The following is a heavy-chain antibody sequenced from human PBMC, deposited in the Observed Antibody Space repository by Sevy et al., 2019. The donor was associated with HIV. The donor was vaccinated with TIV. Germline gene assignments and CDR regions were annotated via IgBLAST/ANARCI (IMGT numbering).Heavy chain of an antibody. CDR3: ARSPPVVVVPGAPSWFDP. J-gene: IGHJ5*02. Sequence: SETLSLTCAVHDGSFSGYYWNWIRQLPGKGLEWIGEINESGIIYYNPSLKSRVTISVDTSKKQFSLKLNSVTAAVTAVYFCARSPPVVVVPGAPSWFDPWGQGTLVTVSS. V-gene: IGHV4-34*01. CDR2: INESGII. CDR1: DGSFSGYY. D-gene: IGHD2-2*01.